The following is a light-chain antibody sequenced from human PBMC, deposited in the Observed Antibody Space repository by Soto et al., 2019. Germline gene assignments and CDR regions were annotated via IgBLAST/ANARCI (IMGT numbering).Light chain of an antibody. CDR1: QSISSR. CDR3: QQKNRCPYT. J-gene: IGKJ1*01. V-gene: IGKV3-15*01. Sequence: EIVLTQSPATLSASPRERATLSCGASQSISSRLAWYQQKPGQAPRLLIYGASTMATGIPARSSGCGSGTEFTLTLTSLHSEDFAAYYCQQKNRCPYTFGQGPKVEI. CDR2: GAS.